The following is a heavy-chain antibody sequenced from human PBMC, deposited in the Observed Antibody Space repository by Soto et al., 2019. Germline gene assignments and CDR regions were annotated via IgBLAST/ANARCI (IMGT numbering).Heavy chain of an antibody. CDR3: ARAGVENWLDP. J-gene: IGHJ5*02. Sequence: QVQLVESGGGVVQPGRSLRLSCDGSGFIFNKYGMHWVRQAPGKGLEWVAIIWYDGSNDFYADSVKGRFTISKDNSKNKVYLEMDSLRVEDTAIYYCARAGVENWLDPWGQGTLVSVSS. D-gene: IGHD3-10*01. CDR1: GFIFNKYG. CDR2: IWYDGSND. V-gene: IGHV3-33*01.